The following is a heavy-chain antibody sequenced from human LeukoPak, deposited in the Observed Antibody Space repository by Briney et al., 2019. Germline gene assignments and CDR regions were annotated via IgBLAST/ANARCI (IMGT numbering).Heavy chain of an antibody. CDR3: AKDCGTSCYSWFDP. J-gene: IGHJ5*02. Sequence: PGGSLRLSCAASGFTFSSYDMSWVRQAPGKGLEWVSAISGSGGSTYYADSVKGRFTIYRDNSKNTLYLQMNSMIAEDTAVYYCAKDCGTSCYSWFDPWGQGTLVTVSS. CDR2: ISGSGGST. D-gene: IGHD2-2*02. CDR1: GFTFSSYD. V-gene: IGHV3-23*01.